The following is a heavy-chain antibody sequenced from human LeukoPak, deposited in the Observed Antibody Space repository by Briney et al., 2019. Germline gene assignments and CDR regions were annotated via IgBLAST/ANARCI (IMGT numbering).Heavy chain of an antibody. CDR1: GFSFSNYG. CDR3: ARDHTSTWYTIDY. V-gene: IGHV3-30*02. D-gene: IGHD6-13*01. Sequence: GGSLRLSCAASGFSFSNYGIHWVRQAPGKGLEWVALIWYDGSNKYYADSVKGRFTISRDNSKNTLYLQMNSLRPEDTAVYYCARDHTSTWYTIDYWGQGSLVTVSS. CDR2: IWYDGSNK. J-gene: IGHJ4*02.